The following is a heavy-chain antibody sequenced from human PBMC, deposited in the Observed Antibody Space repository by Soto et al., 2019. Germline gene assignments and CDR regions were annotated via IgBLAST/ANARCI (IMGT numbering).Heavy chain of an antibody. CDR1: GFTFSSYS. Sequence: ESGGGLVKPGGSLRLSCAASGFTFSSYSMNWVRPAPGKGLEWVSSISSSSSYIYYADSVKGRFTISRDNAKNSLYLQMNSLRAEDTAVYYCARDRLTTVTTYSHWYFDLWGRGTLVTVSS. V-gene: IGHV3-21*01. D-gene: IGHD4-17*01. CDR2: ISSSSSYI. J-gene: IGHJ2*01. CDR3: ARDRLTTVTTYSHWYFDL.